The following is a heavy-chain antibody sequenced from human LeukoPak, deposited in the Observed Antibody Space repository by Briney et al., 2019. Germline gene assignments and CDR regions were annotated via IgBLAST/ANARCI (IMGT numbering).Heavy chain of an antibody. Sequence: ASVKVSCKASGYTFTSYDINWVRQATGQGLEWMGWMNPNSGNTGYAQKFQGRVTITRNTSISTAYMELSSLRSEDTAVYYCARGPYYDILTGSNNYYYYYYMDVWGKGTTVTISS. CDR2: MNPNSGNT. CDR1: GYTFTSYD. J-gene: IGHJ6*03. CDR3: ARGPYYDILTGSNNYYYYYYMDV. V-gene: IGHV1-8*03. D-gene: IGHD3-9*01.